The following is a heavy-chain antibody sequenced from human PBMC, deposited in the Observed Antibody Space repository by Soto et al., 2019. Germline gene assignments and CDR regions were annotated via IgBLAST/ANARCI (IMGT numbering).Heavy chain of an antibody. J-gene: IGHJ4*02. CDR3: ARDLDSASYYRF. Sequence: QVQLVQSGAEVKKPGASVKVSCKASGYTFTSYGISWVRQAPGQGLEWMGWISSYNGDTNYAQKLQGRVTMTTDTSTSPAYMEVRSLRSDDTAVYYCARDLDSASYYRFWGQGTLVTVSS. D-gene: IGHD1-26*01. CDR1: GYTFTSYG. V-gene: IGHV1-18*01. CDR2: ISSYNGDT.